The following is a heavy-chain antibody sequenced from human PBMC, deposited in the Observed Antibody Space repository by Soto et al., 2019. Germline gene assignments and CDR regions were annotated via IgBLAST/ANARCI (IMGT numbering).Heavy chain of an antibody. J-gene: IGHJ6*02. CDR2: IIPIFGTT. CDR1: GYTFTSYY. D-gene: IGHD2-15*01. CDR3: ARDGISTASGRTQYYYYGMDV. Sequence: SVKVSCKASGYTFTSYYMHWVRQAPGQGLEWMGGIIPIFGTTNYAQKFQGRVTITADESTSTAYMELSSLRSEDTAVYYCARDGISTASGRTQYYYYGMDVWGQGTTVTVSS. V-gene: IGHV1-69*13.